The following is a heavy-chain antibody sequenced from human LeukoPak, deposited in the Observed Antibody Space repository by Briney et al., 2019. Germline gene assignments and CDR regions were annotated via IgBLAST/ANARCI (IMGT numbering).Heavy chain of an antibody. Sequence: PSETLSLTCTVSGGSISSYYWSWIRQPPGKGLEWIGYTYYSGSTNYNPSLKSRVTISVDTSKNQFSLKLSSVTAADTAVYYCARADSSGWYAEPYDAFDIWGQGTMVTVSS. D-gene: IGHD6-19*01. J-gene: IGHJ3*02. CDR2: TYYSGST. CDR1: GGSISSYY. CDR3: ARADSSGWYAEPYDAFDI. V-gene: IGHV4-59*01.